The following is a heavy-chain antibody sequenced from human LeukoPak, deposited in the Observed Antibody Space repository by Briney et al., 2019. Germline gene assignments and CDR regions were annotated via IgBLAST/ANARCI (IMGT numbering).Heavy chain of an antibody. CDR3: AKVSDFWSGYLDY. CDR1: GFTFSSYA. D-gene: IGHD3-3*01. CDR2: ISGSGGST. V-gene: IGHV3-23*01. J-gene: IGHJ4*02. Sequence: GGSLRLSCAASGFTFSSYAMSWVRLAPGKGLEWVSTISGSGGSTYYADSVKGRFTISRDNSKNTLYLQMNSLRAEDTAVYYCAKVSDFWSGYLDYWGQGTLVTVSS.